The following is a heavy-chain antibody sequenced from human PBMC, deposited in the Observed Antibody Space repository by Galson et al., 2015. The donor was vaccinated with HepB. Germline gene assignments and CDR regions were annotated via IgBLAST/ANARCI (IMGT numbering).Heavy chain of an antibody. D-gene: IGHD3-22*01. CDR3: ARESVVSSPTDDSSGYYTSPFDY. J-gene: IGHJ4*02. V-gene: IGHV3-33*01. CDR1: GFTFGSYG. CDR2: IWYDGSNK. Sequence: SLRLSCAASGFTFGSYGMHWVRQAPGKGLEWVAVIWYDGSNKYYADSVKGRFTISRDNSKNTLYLQMNSLRAEDTAVYYCARESVVSSPTDDSSGYYTSPFDYWGQGTLVTVSS.